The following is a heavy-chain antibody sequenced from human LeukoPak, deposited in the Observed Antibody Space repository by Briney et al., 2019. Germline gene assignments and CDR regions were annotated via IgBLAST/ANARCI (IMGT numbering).Heavy chain of an antibody. D-gene: IGHD3-3*01. V-gene: IGHV3-23*01. Sequence: PGGSLRLSCAASGFTFSSYAMSWVRQAPGKGLEWVSAISGSGGSTYYADSVKGRFTISRDNSKNTLYLQMNSLRAEDTAVYYCARSGRSDFWSGYAYYFDYWGQGTLVTVSS. CDR3: ARSGRSDFWSGYAYYFDY. J-gene: IGHJ4*02. CDR2: ISGSGGST. CDR1: GFTFSSYA.